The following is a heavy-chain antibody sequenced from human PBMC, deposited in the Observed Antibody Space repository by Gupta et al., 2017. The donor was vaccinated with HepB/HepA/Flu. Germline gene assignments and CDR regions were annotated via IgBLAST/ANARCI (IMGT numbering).Heavy chain of an antibody. V-gene: IGHV1-2*02. Sequence: QVQLVQSGSEVKTPGASVKVSCMASGYIFTDHYMHWVRQAPGQGLEWLGWINTNGGGTIYARKLHGRVSLTRDTAIGTAYMEMRGLKSEDTAVYVCARSHSSDQYQKWFDAWGQGTGVTVSS. CDR1: GYIFTDHY. D-gene: IGHD3-22*01. CDR3: ARSHSSDQYQKWFDA. J-gene: IGHJ5*02. CDR2: INTNGGGT.